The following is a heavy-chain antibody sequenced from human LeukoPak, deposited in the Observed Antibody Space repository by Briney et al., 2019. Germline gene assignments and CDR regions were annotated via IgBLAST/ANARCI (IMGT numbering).Heavy chain of an antibody. CDR3: AREDEKDAFDI. Sequence: SVKVSCKASGGTFSSYAISRVRQAPGQGLEWMGRIIPIFGTANYAQKFQGRVTITTDESTSTAYMELSSLRSEDTAVYYCAREDEKDAFDIWGQGTMVTVSS. D-gene: IGHD5-24*01. J-gene: IGHJ3*02. CDR2: IIPIFGTA. CDR1: GGTFSSYA. V-gene: IGHV1-69*05.